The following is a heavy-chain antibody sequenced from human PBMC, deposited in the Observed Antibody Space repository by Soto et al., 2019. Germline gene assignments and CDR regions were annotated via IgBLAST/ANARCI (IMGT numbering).Heavy chain of an antibody. D-gene: IGHD1-26*01. CDR3: VSAAKWELLFDY. CDR2: IYYPEAT. Sequence: QVQLQESGPGLVKPSQTLSLTCTVSGGAISSGGFYWNWIRLPPGKGLEWIGNIYYPEATYYNPSLKSRVTISVDTSKTQGPLKLFSVTAADTALYYCVSAAKWELLFDYWGQGIQVTVSS. CDR1: GGAISSGGFY. V-gene: IGHV4-39*01. J-gene: IGHJ4*02.